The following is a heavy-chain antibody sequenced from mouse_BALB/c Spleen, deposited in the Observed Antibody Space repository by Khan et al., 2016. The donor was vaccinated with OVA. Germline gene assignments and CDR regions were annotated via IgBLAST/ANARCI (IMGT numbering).Heavy chain of an antibody. D-gene: IGHD1-1*01. CDR3: ARIKKIVATYFDY. CDR2: TNPTNGRT. CDR1: GYTFTSYW. J-gene: IGHJ2*01. V-gene: IGHV1S81*02. Sequence: QVQLQQPGAELVKAGASVKMSCKASGYTFTSYWMHWVKQRLGQGLEWFAETNPTNGRTYYNETFKSKATLTVDTSSSTAYMLLSGPTFEDSAVYYCARIKKIVATYFDYWGQGTTLTVSS.